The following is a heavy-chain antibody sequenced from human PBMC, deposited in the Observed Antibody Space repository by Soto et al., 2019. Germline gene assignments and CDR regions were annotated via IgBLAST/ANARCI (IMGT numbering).Heavy chain of an antibody. J-gene: IGHJ5*02. CDR3: ARQVLWFGELEGNWFDP. V-gene: IGHV4-39*01. CDR1: GGSISSSSYY. D-gene: IGHD3-10*01. Sequence: QLQLQESGPGLVKPSETLSLTCTVSGGSISSSSYYWGWIRQPPGKGLEWIGSIYYSGSTYYNPSLKSRVTISVDTSKNQFSLKLSSVTAADTAVYYCARQVLWFGELEGNWFDPWGQGTLVTVSS. CDR2: IYYSGST.